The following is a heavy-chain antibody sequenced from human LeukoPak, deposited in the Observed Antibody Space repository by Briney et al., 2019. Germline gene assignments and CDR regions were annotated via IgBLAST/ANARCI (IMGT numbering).Heavy chain of an antibody. Sequence: SETLSLTCTVSGGSISSGGYYWSWIRQHPGKGLEWIGYIYYSGSTYYNPSLKSRVTISVDTSKNQFSLKLSSVTAADTAVYYCAKNSMVRGVIEVPFDYWGQGTLVTVSS. CDR3: AKNSMVRGVIEVPFDY. D-gene: IGHD3-10*01. J-gene: IGHJ4*02. CDR2: IYYSGST. CDR1: GGSISSGGYY. V-gene: IGHV4-31*03.